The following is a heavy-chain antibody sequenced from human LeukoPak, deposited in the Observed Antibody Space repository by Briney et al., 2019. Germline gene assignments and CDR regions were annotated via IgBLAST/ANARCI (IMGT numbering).Heavy chain of an antibody. CDR1: GYTFSDYD. Sequence: ASVKVSCKASGYTFSDYDINWVRQATGQGLEWMGWINPNSGNEGYAQKFQGRVTMTRNTSISTAYMELSSLRSEDTAVYYCARALAWGGSSYSYYYMDVWDKGTTVTVSS. CDR3: ARALAWGGSSYSYYYMDV. CDR2: INPNSGNE. J-gene: IGHJ6*03. D-gene: IGHD1-26*01. V-gene: IGHV1-8*01.